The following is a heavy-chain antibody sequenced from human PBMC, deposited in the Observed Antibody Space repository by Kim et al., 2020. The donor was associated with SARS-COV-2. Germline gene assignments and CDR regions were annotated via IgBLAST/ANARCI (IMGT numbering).Heavy chain of an antibody. Sequence: SETLSLTCTVSGGSISSSSYYWGWIRQPPGKGLEWIGSIYYSGSTYYNPSLKSRVTISVDTSKNQFSLKLSSVTAADTAVYYCARHETAILFDYWGQGTLVTVSS. CDR1: GGSISSSSYY. J-gene: IGHJ4*02. V-gene: IGHV4-39*01. D-gene: IGHD2-21*02. CDR2: IYYSGST. CDR3: ARHETAILFDY.